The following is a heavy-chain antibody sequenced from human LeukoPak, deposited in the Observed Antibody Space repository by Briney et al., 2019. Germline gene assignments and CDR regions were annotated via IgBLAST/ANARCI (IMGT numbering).Heavy chain of an antibody. V-gene: IGHV1-2*02. CDR1: GFTFTGYY. J-gene: IGHJ4*02. Sequence: GASVKVSCKASGFTFTGYYMHWVRQAPGQGLEWMGWINPNSGGTNYAQKFQGRVTMTRDTSISTAYMELSRLRSDDTAVYYCARTQKGGSSWDATGVYYFDYWGQGTLVTVSS. D-gene: IGHD6-13*01. CDR3: ARTQKGGSSWDATGVYYFDY. CDR2: INPNSGGT.